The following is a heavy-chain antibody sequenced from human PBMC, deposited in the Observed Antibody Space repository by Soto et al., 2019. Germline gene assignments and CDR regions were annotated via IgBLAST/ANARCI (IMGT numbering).Heavy chain of an antibody. CDR3: ARDRDYYGDPGH. J-gene: IGHJ4*02. CDR2: ISASNGNT. CDR1: GYTFTNHV. D-gene: IGHD3-10*01. Sequence: GASVKVSCKASGYTFTNHVITWVRQAPGQGLEWMGWISASNGNTNYAQKFQARVTMTTDRSTSTAYMELRSLRSDDTAVYYCARDRDYYGDPGHWGQGTLVTVSS. V-gene: IGHV1-18*01.